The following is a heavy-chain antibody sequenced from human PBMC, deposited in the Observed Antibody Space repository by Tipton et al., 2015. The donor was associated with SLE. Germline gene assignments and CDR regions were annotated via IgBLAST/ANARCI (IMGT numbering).Heavy chain of an antibody. CDR3: ASGDGYNFGHGDYFDS. CDR2: IFFSGNT. CDR1: GAPISRHY. Sequence: TLSLTCSVSGAPISRHYWTWIRQPPGKGLEWIGYIFFSGNTKYNPSLNSRITMSIDASKDQFSLRLTSVTAADTAVYYCASGDGYNFGHGDYFDSWGLGTLVTVSS. D-gene: IGHD5-24*01. J-gene: IGHJ4*02. V-gene: IGHV4-59*11.